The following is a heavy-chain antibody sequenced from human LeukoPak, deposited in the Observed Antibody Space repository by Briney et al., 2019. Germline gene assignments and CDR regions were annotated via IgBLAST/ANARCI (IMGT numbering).Heavy chain of an antibody. CDR1: GYSFSSYG. J-gene: IGHJ4*02. V-gene: IGHV1-18*04. Sequence: ASVKVSCKTSGYSFSSYGLNWVRQAPGQGLEGIGWFNGYNGNTMSTQKFQRRIIMPADISANTGYMELRSLTSDDTAVYFCARPYCSGNKCYRLDYWGQGTLVTVSS. D-gene: IGHD2-2*01. CDR2: FNGYNGNT. CDR3: ARPYCSGNKCYRLDY.